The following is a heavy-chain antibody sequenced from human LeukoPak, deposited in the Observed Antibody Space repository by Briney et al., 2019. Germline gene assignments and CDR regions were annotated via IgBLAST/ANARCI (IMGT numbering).Heavy chain of an antibody. Sequence: GASVKVSCKASGYTFTDYYIHWLRQAPGQGLEWMGWVNPYSGGTSFAQNFRSRVTLTRDTSTNTSYMELTSLRSDDTAVYYCARARQLAFDAFDRWGQGTLITVSS. V-gene: IGHV1-2*02. D-gene: IGHD1-1*01. CDR3: ARARQLAFDAFDR. CDR1: GYTFTDYY. CDR2: VNPYSGGT. J-gene: IGHJ3*02.